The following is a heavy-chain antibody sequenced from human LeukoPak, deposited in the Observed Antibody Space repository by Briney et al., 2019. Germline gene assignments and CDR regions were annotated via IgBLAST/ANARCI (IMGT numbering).Heavy chain of an antibody. CDR1: GFTFSSYG. J-gene: IGHJ5*01. Sequence: GGSLRLSCAASGFTFSSYGMHWVRQAPGKGLEWVAVISYDGSNKYYADSVKGRITISRDNSKNTLYLQMNSLRVEDTAIYYCVKLGDSGSSVYNWFDSWGQGTLVTV. D-gene: IGHD1-26*01. CDR2: ISYDGSNK. V-gene: IGHV3-30*18. CDR3: VKLGDSGSSVYNWFDS.